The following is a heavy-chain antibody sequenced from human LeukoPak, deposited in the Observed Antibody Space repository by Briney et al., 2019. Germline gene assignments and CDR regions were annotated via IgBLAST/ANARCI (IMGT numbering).Heavy chain of an antibody. Sequence: QPGGSLRLSCAASGFTFSTYNMNWVRQAPGKGLEWVSYISSSGTNIYYADSVKGRFTISRDNAKNTLYLQMNSLRAEDTAVYYCARDWGSGGDLDYWGQGTLVTVSS. CDR1: GFTFSTYN. V-gene: IGHV3-48*04. CDR3: ARDWGSGGDLDY. J-gene: IGHJ4*02. CDR2: ISSSGTNI. D-gene: IGHD2-21*02.